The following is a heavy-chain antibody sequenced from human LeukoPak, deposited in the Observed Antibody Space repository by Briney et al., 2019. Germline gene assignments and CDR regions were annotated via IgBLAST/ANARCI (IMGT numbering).Heavy chain of an antibody. CDR3: ARLPYYYYYYMDV. V-gene: IGHV5-51*01. J-gene: IGHJ6*03. Sequence: GESLKISCKGSGYSLTSYWIGWVRQMPGKGLEWMGIIYPGDSDTRYSPSFQGQVTISADKSISTAYLQWSSLKASDTAMYYCARLPYYYYYYMDVWGKGTTVTVSS. CDR2: IYPGDSDT. CDR1: GYSLTSYW.